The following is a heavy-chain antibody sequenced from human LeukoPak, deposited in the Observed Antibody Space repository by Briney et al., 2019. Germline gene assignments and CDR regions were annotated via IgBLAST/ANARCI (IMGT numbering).Heavy chain of an antibody. Sequence: GESLKISCKGSGYRFASYWIGWVRQRPGKGLEWMGIVYPGDSDTRSSPSFQGQVTFSADKSINTAYLQWSSLKASDTAMYYCARHSQSYQPLYYFDYWGQGTLVTVSS. CDR3: ARHSQSYQPLYYFDY. V-gene: IGHV5-51*01. D-gene: IGHD1-26*01. CDR2: VYPGDSDT. J-gene: IGHJ4*02. CDR1: GYRFASYW.